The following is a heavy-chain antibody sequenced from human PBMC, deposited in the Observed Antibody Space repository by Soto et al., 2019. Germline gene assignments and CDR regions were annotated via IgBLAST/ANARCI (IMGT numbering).Heavy chain of an antibody. D-gene: IGHD2-15*01. CDR2: ISAHTGNT. V-gene: IGHV1-18*01. Sequence: ASVKVSCKTSGYTFTNYGISWVRQAPGQGLEWMGWISAHTGNTNYAQKFQGRVTITADESTSTAYMELSSLRSEDTAVYYCAGTRYSKYYYYGMDVWGQGTTVTVSS. CDR1: GYTFTNYG. J-gene: IGHJ6*02. CDR3: AGTRYSKYYYYGMDV.